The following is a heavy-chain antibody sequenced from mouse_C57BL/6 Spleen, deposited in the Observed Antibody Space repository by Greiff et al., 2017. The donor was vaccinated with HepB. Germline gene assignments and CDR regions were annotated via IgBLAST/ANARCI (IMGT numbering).Heavy chain of an antibody. CDR1: GFTFSDYY. D-gene: IGHD4-1*01. J-gene: IGHJ2*01. V-gene: IGHV5-16*01. CDR3: AREEGGTGTFFDY. CDR2: INYDGSST. Sequence: DVKLVESEGGLVQPGSSMKLSCTASGFTFSDYYMAWVRQVPEKGLEWVANINYDGSSTYYLDSLKSRFIISRDNAKNILYLQMSSLKSEDTATYYCAREEGGTGTFFDYWGQGTTLTVSS.